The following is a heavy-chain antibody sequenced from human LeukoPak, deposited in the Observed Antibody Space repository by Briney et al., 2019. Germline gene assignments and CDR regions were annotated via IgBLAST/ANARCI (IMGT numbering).Heavy chain of an antibody. CDR3: ARSDTAMVTYY. D-gene: IGHD5-18*01. CDR1: GGSISSYY. J-gene: IGHJ4*02. V-gene: IGHV4-59*08. CDR2: IYYSGST. Sequence: SETLSLTCTVSGGSISSYYWSWIRQPPGKGLEWIGYIYYSGSTNYNPSLKSRVTISVDTSKNQFSLKLSSVTAADTAVYYCARSDTAMVTYYWGQGTLVTVSS.